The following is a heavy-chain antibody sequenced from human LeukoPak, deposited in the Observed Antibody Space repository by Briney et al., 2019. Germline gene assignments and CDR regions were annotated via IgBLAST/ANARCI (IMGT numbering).Heavy chain of an antibody. J-gene: IGHJ4*02. Sequence: PGGSLRLSCAASGFTFSSYSMNWVRQAPGKGLEWVSSISSSSTYIYYADSVKGRFTISRDNAKNSLYLQMNSLRAEDTAVYYCASGYSSGWYEPDYWGQGTLVTVSS. D-gene: IGHD6-19*01. V-gene: IGHV3-21*01. CDR1: GFTFSSYS. CDR3: ASGYSSGWYEPDY. CDR2: ISSSSTYI.